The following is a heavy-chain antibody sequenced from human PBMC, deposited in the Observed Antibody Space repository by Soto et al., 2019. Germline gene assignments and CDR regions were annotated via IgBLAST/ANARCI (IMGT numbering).Heavy chain of an antibody. Sequence: SQTLSLTCAISGDSVSSNSAAWNWIRQSPSRGLEWLGRTYYRSKWYNDYAVSAKSRITINPDTSKNQFSPQLNSVTPEDTAVYYCARERLELPFEYYYGMDVWGQGTTVTVSS. J-gene: IGHJ6*02. CDR2: TYYRSKWYN. D-gene: IGHD1-7*01. V-gene: IGHV6-1*01. CDR3: ARERLELPFEYYYGMDV. CDR1: GDSVSSNSAA.